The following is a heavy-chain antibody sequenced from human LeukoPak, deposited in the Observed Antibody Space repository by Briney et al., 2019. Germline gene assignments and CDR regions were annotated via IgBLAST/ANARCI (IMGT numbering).Heavy chain of an antibody. CDR1: GYSISGGYY. CDR2: IYHSGST. V-gene: IGHV4-38-2*02. Sequence: SETLSLTCAVSGYSISGGYYWGWIRQPPGKGLEWIGNIYHSGSTYYNPSLKSRVTISVDTSKNQFSLKLSSVTAADTAVYYCARDRAVTTFDYWGQGTLVTVSS. D-gene: IGHD4-17*01. J-gene: IGHJ4*02. CDR3: ARDRAVTTFDY.